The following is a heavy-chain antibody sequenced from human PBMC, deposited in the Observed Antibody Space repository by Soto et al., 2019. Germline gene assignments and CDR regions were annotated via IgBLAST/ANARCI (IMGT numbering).Heavy chain of an antibody. CDR1: GFTFSDHW. Sequence: VQLVESGGGLVKPGGSLRLSCAASGFTFSDHWMTWVRQAPGKGLEWVANIKQDGGGKYYVDSVKGRFTISRDNAENSLYLQMNSLRAEDTAVYYCARHGLGYYGLDVWGQGTTVTVSS. V-gene: IGHV3-7*05. CDR2: IKQDGGGK. J-gene: IGHJ6*02. CDR3: ARHGLGYYGLDV.